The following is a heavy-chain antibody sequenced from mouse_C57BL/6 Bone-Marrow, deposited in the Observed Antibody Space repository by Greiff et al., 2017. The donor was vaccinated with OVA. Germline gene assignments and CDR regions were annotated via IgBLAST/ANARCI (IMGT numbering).Heavy chain of an antibody. Sequence: VQLQQSGAELVRPGASVKLSCTASGFNIKDDYMHWVKQRPEQGLAWIGWIDPENGDTEYASKFQGKATITADTASNTAYLQLSSLTSEDTAVYYCTTWATMVTTMDYWGQGTSVTVSS. CDR3: TTWATMVTTMDY. V-gene: IGHV14-4*01. D-gene: IGHD2-2*01. CDR2: IDPENGDT. J-gene: IGHJ4*01. CDR1: GFNIKDDY.